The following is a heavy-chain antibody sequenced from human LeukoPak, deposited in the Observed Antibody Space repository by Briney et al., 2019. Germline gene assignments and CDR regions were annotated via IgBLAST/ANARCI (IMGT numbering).Heavy chain of an antibody. CDR2: INYSGST. V-gene: IGHV4-39*01. CDR1: GGSISSSSYY. CDR3: ARGGRSSWFDY. D-gene: IGHD6-13*01. J-gene: IGHJ4*02. Sequence: SETLSLTCTVSGGSISSSSYYWGWIRQPPGKGLEWIGSINYSGSTYYNPSLKSRVTISVDTSKNQFSLKLSSVTAADTAVYYCARGGRSSWFDYWGQGTLVTVSS.